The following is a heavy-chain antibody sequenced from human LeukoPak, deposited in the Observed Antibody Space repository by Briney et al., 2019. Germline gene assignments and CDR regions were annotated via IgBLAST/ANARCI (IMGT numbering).Heavy chain of an antibody. CDR1: GFLFSAYW. Sequence: GGSLRLSCAASGFLFSAYWMNRVRQAPGKGLEWVASINQVGSEKYYVDSVKGRFTISRDNAKTSLYLQMNSLRAEDTAVYYCTRDGVAAGLYFDCWGQGTLVTVSS. V-gene: IGHV3-7*03. D-gene: IGHD6-13*01. CDR2: INQVGSEK. CDR3: TRDGVAAGLYFDC. J-gene: IGHJ4*02.